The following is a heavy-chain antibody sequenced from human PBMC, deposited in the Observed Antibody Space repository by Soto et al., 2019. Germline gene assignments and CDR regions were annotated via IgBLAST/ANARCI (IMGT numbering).Heavy chain of an antibody. J-gene: IGHJ4*02. CDR3: ARVITLPIVVVPAASVYYFGY. Sequence: PSETLSLTCTVSGGSISSVDYYWSWIRQPPGKGLEWIGYIYYSGSTYYNPSLKSLVTISVDTSKNQFSLKLSSVTAADTGVYYCARVITLPIVVVPAASVYYFGYWGQGPLLPVSS. D-gene: IGHD2-2*01. V-gene: IGHV4-30-4*01. CDR2: IYYSGST. CDR1: GGSISSVDYY.